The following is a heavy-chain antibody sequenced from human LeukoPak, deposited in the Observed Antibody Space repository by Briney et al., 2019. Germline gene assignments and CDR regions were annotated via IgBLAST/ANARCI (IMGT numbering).Heavy chain of an antibody. D-gene: IGHD3-22*01. CDR3: ARGGWNKFDY. CDR1: GGSISSYY. CDR2: IYYSGST. V-gene: IGHV4-59*01. J-gene: IGHJ4*02. Sequence: SETQSLTCTVSGGSISSYYWSWIRQPPGKGLEWIGYIYYSGSTHYNPSLKSRVTISVDTSKNQFSLKLSSVTAADTAVYYCARGGWNKFDYWGQGTLVTVSS.